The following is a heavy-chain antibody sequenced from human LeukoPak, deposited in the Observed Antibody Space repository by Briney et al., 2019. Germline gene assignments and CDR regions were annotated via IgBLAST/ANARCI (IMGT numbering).Heavy chain of an antibody. Sequence: PSETLSLTCTVSGGSISSSSYYWGWIRQPPGKGLEWIGSIYYSGSTYYNPSLKSRVTISVDTSKNQFSLKLSSVTAADTAVYYCARTLRYFDWLCIGYWGQGTLVTVSS. V-gene: IGHV4-39*01. J-gene: IGHJ4*02. CDR3: ARTLRYFDWLCIGY. CDR1: GGSISSSSYY. D-gene: IGHD3-9*01. CDR2: IYYSGST.